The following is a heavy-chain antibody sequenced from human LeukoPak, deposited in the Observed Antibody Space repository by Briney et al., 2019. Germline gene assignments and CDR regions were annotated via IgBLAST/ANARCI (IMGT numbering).Heavy chain of an antibody. Sequence: PSETLSLTCTVSGYSITTNYYWAWIRQSPGTGLEWIGSVYHNGETYYNPSLKIRVIISLDTAKNEFSLRLPAVTAADTAVYYCVTPRSWELSDMAVWGEGTTVIVSS. CDR3: VTPRSWELSDMAV. CDR1: GYSITTNYY. CDR2: VYHNGET. J-gene: IGHJ6*03. D-gene: IGHD1-26*01. V-gene: IGHV4-38-2*02.